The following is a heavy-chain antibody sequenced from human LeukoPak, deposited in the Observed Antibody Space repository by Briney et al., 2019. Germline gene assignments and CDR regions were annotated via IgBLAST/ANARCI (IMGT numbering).Heavy chain of an antibody. CDR1: GFAFSSYA. CDR3: AKPLRDAGSFNYPYFDF. J-gene: IGHJ4*02. V-gene: IGHV3-23*01. D-gene: IGHD5-24*01. CDR2: ISGSGGSS. Sequence: PPGGSLRLSCAASGFAFSSYAMSWVRQAPGKGLEGVSAISGSGGSSSYADSVKGRFTISRDNSNRMLYQQMNSMRAEDTAVYYCAKPLRDAGSFNYPYFDFWGQGTLVTVSS.